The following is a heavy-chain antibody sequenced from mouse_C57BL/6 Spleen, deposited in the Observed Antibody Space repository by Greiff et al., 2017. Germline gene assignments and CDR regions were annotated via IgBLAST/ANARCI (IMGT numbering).Heavy chain of an antibody. CDR1: GYTFTSYW. CDR2: IYPGSGST. J-gene: IGHJ4*01. V-gene: IGHV1-55*01. CDR3: ARGEGSSYDDYAMDY. D-gene: IGHD1-1*01. Sequence: VQLQQPGAELVKPGASVKMSCKASGYTFTSYWITWVKQRPGQGLEWIGDIYPGSGSTNYNEKFKSKATLTVDTSSSTAYMQLSSLTSEDSAVYDCARGEGSSYDDYAMDYWGQGTSGTVAS.